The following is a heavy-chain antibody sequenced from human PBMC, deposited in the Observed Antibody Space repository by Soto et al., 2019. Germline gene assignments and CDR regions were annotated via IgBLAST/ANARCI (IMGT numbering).Heavy chain of an antibody. Sequence: VQLLESGGGLVQPGGSLRLSCAASGFTFSSYAMSWVRQAPGKGLEWVSAISGSGGSTYYADSVKGRFTISRDNSKNTLYLQMNSLRAEDTAVYYCAKDHHGIHFDWLSNWYFDLWGRGTLVTVSS. V-gene: IGHV3-23*01. CDR2: ISGSGGST. J-gene: IGHJ2*01. D-gene: IGHD3-9*01. CDR1: GFTFSSYA. CDR3: AKDHHGIHFDWLSNWYFDL.